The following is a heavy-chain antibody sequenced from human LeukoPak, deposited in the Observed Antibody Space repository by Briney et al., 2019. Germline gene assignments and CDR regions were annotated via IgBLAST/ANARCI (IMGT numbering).Heavy chain of an antibody. CDR1: ADSVSTNSAA. Sequence: SQTLSLSCAISADSVSTNSAAWNWIRQSPSRGLEWLGRTYSRSQWYNDYAVSVKSRIIINPDTSRNQFSLQLNSVTPEDTAVYYCARTISGYFDNWGQGTLVTVSS. D-gene: IGHD5-24*01. CDR3: ARTISGYFDN. CDR2: TYSRSQWYN. J-gene: IGHJ4*02. V-gene: IGHV6-1*01.